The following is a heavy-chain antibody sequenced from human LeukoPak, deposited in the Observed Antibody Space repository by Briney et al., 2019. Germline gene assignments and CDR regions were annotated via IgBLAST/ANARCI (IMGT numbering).Heavy chain of an antibody. D-gene: IGHD1-26*01. CDR2: MNPNSGNT. J-gene: IGHJ5*02. Sequence: ASVKVSCKASGYTFTSYDINWVRQATGQGLEWMGWMNPNSGNTSYAQKFQGRVTMTRDMSTSTVYMELSSLRSEDTAVYYCARTNPYSGSPGGGNWFDPWGQGTLVTVSS. CDR3: ARTNPYSGSPGGGNWFDP. V-gene: IGHV1-8*01. CDR1: GYTFTSYD.